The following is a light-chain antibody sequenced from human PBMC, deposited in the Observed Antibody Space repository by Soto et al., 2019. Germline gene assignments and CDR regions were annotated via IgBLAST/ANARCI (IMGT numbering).Light chain of an antibody. CDR3: SSDTCSSSLDV. Sequence: SALTQPASVSGSPGQSITISCTGTSSDVGGYNYVSWYQQHPGKAPKLMIYDVSNRPSGVSNRFSGSKSGNTASLTISGLQAEDEADYYCSSDTCSSSLDVFVTGTKDTV. CDR1: SSDVGGYNY. CDR2: DVS. V-gene: IGLV2-14*01. J-gene: IGLJ1*01.